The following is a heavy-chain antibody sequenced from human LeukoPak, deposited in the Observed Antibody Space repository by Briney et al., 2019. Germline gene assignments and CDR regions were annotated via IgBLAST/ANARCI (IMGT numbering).Heavy chain of an antibody. CDR2: ISAYNGNT. J-gene: IGHJ4*02. CDR1: GYTFTAYN. Sequence: ASLKVSCKASGYTFTAYNMHWVRQAPGQGLEWMGWISAYNGNTNYAQNLQGRVTMTTDTSTSTVYMELRSLRSDDTAVYYCAAGTIVVVPAAIYWGQGTLVTVSS. D-gene: IGHD2-2*01. V-gene: IGHV1-18*04. CDR3: AAGTIVVVPAAIY.